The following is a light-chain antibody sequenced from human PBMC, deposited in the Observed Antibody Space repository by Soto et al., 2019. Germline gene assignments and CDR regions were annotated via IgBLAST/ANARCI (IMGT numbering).Light chain of an antibody. CDR1: QSINNNY. J-gene: IGKJ2*01. CDR2: GSS. V-gene: IGKV3-20*01. CDR3: LQYGSSPPYT. Sequence: EVVLTQSPGTLSLSPGERATLSCRASQSINNNYLAWYQQRPGQAPRLLIFGSSDRATGIPDRFSGSGSGTDFILTISRLEPEDFAVYYCLQYGSSPPYTFGQGTKLEI.